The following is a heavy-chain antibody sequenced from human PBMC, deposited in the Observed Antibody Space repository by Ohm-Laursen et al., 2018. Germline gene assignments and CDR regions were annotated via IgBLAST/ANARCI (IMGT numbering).Heavy chain of an antibody. J-gene: IGHJ3*02. CDR1: RFTFSNYA. V-gene: IGHV3-23*01. CDR3: ASLGYCSGGSCLWAFDI. Sequence: SLRLSCSASRFTFSNYAMSWVRQAPGKGLEWVSAISGSGGSTYYADSVKGRFTISRDNSKNTLFLQMSSLRAEDTAVYYCASLGYCSGGSCLWAFDIWGQGTMVTVSS. D-gene: IGHD2-15*01. CDR2: ISGSGGST.